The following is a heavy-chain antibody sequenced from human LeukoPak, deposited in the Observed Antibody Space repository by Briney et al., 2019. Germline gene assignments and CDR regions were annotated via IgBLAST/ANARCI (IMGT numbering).Heavy chain of an antibody. Sequence: TGVSLRFSGAAAGFNFDDYGMEWFRQAQGKGWKGFSLISWDGGRTAYADSGRVRFTISRAISKTSLELQRNSLRAEDTALYYCAKDKMPGDFWSGYHSFDFWGQGTLVTVSS. CDR1: GFNFDDYG. D-gene: IGHD3-3*01. J-gene: IGHJ4*02. CDR3: AKDKMPGDFWSGYHSFDF. CDR2: ISWDGGRT. V-gene: IGHV3-43D*03.